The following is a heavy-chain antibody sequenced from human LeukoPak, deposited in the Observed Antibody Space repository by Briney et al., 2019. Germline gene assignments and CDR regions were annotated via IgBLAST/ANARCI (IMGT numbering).Heavy chain of an antibody. Sequence: KPPETLSLTCTVSGGSISSNYWIWIRQPPGKGLEWIGYIYYSGSTNYNPSLKSRVTISVDTSKNQFSLKLSSVTAADTAVYYYARARLTNSHFDYCGQGTLVTVSS. J-gene: IGHJ4*02. CDR2: IYYSGST. V-gene: IGHV4-59*01. CDR3: ARARLTNSHFDY. CDR1: GGSISSNY. D-gene: IGHD2-21*01.